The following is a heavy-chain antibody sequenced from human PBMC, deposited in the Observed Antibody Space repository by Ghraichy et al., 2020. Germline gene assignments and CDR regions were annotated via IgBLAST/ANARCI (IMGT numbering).Heavy chain of an antibody. CDR2: ISGSGGST. Sequence: GGSLRLSCAASGFTFSSYAMSWVRQAPGKGLEWVSSISGSGGSTYYADSVKGRFTISRDNSKNTLYLQMNSLRDEDTAVYYCAKDQRPLVSYVDFDYWGQGTLVSVSS. V-gene: IGHV3-23*01. D-gene: IGHD5-18*01. J-gene: IGHJ4*02. CDR3: AKDQRPLVSYVDFDY. CDR1: GFTFSSYA.